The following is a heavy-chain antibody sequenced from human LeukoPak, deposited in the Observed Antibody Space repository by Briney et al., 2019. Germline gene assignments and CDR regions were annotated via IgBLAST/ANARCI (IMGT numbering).Heavy chain of an antibody. V-gene: IGHV3-30*19. CDR3: ARDIAATGTYTDY. J-gene: IGHJ4*02. Sequence: GGSLRLSCAASGFTFSSYGMHWVRQAPGKGLEWEAVMSYDGTEQYYADSAKGRFTISRDNSKSTLYLQMNSLRTEDTAVYYCARDIAATGTYTDYWGQGTLVAVSS. CDR2: MSYDGTEQ. CDR1: GFTFSSYG. D-gene: IGHD6-13*01.